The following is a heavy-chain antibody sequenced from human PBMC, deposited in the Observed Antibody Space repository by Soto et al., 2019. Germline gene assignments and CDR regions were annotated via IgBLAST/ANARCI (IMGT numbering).Heavy chain of an antibody. CDR2: IYYSGST. J-gene: IGHJ5*02. D-gene: IGHD3-9*01. Sequence: SETLSLTCTVSGGSISSGGYYWSWIRQHPGKGLEWIGYIYYSGSTYYNPSLKSRVTISVDTSKNQFSLKLSSVTAADTAVYYCARVTRYYDILTGHKSDWFDPWGQGTLVTVSS. V-gene: IGHV4-31*03. CDR3: ARVTRYYDILTGHKSDWFDP. CDR1: GGSISSGGYY.